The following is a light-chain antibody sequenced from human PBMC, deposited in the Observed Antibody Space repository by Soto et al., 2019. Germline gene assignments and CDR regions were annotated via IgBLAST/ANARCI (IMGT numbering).Light chain of an antibody. V-gene: IGKV1-5*03. CDR2: KLS. CDR1: QTISGW. Sequence: DIQMTQSPSTLSASVGDRVTITCRASQTISGWLAWYQQKPGKAPKLLIYKLSTLQSGVPSRFSGSGSGTEFTLTISSLQPDDFATYYCQQYNSYSYTFGQGTTLEIK. J-gene: IGKJ2*01. CDR3: QQYNSYSYT.